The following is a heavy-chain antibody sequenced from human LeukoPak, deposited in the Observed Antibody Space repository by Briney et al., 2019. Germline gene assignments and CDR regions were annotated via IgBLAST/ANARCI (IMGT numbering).Heavy chain of an antibody. CDR3: ARDRGSSSLVDY. Sequence: SETLSLTCTVSGGSISSYYWSWLRQPPGKGLEWIGYIYTSGSTNYNPSLKSRVTISVDTSKNQFSLKLSPVTAADTAVYYCARDRGSSSLVDYWGQGTLVTVSS. D-gene: IGHD6-13*01. CDR2: IYTSGST. J-gene: IGHJ4*02. V-gene: IGHV4-4*09. CDR1: GGSISSYY.